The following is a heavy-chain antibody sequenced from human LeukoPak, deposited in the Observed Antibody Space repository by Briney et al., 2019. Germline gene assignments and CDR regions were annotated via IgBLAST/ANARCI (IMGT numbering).Heavy chain of an antibody. J-gene: IGHJ3*02. CDR3: ARDHMRAFDI. D-gene: IGHD2-2*01. Sequence: SQTLSLTCAISGDSVSSNSVAWNWIRQSPSRGLEWLGRTYYRSKWYSDYAVSVKSRIAINPDTSKNQFSLQLNSVTPEDTAVYYCARDHMRAFDIWGQGTMVTVSS. CDR2: TYYRSKWYS. V-gene: IGHV6-1*01. CDR1: GDSVSSNSVA.